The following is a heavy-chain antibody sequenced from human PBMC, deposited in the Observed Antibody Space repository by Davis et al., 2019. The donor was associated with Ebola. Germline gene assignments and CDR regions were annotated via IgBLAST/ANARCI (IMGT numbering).Heavy chain of an antibody. D-gene: IGHD3-22*01. V-gene: IGHV3-7*01. Sequence: AGSLTLSCAASGFTFSSYWMSWVRHAPGQGLERVSNIKQNGSENYYVDPVKGRFTISRDNAKNSLYRQMNSLRAEDTAVYYCARAGITMIGVVTLWGQGTLVTVSS. CDR3: ARAGITMIGVVTL. CDR2: IKQNGSEN. J-gene: IGHJ4*02. CDR1: GFTFSSYW.